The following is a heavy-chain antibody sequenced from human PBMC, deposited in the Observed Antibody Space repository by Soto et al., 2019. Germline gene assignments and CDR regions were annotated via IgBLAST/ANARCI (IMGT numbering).Heavy chain of an antibody. CDR1: GGTFSSYT. V-gene: IGHV1-69*04. Sequence: SVKVSCKASGGTFSSYTISWVRQAPGQGLEWMGRIIPILGIANYAQKFQGRVTITADKSTSTAYMELSSLRSEDTAVYYCARDTYYEDVWGSYRWTYFDYWGQVNLVTVSS. CDR2: IIPILGIA. CDR3: ARDTYYEDVWGSYRWTYFDY. D-gene: IGHD3-16*02. J-gene: IGHJ4*02.